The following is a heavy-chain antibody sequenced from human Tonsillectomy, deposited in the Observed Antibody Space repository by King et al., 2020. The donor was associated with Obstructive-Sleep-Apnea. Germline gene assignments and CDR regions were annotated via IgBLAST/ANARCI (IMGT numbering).Heavy chain of an antibody. CDR1: GFTFSGYA. J-gene: IGHJ4*02. V-gene: IGHV3-30*04. CDR2: ISYDGSNK. D-gene: IGHD2-2*01. CDR3: ARGSQLLNYFDS. Sequence: VQLVESGGGVVQPGRSLRLSCAASGFTFSGYAIHWVRQAPGKGLEWVEDISYDGSNKYYADSGKGRFTISRDNSKNTLYRQMNSLRVEDTAVYYCARGSQLLNYFDSWGQGTLVTVSS.